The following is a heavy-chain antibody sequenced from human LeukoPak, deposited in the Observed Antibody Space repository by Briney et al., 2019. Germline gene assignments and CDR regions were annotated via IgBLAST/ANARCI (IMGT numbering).Heavy chain of an antibody. Sequence: PGGSLRLSCAASGFTFSSYAMNWVRQAPGKGLEWVSAISGSGAGTYYADSVKGRFTISRDNSKNTLYLQMNSLRVEDTAVYYCARGVSSGWYYFDFWGQGTLVTVS. CDR3: ARGVSSGWYYFDF. V-gene: IGHV3-23*01. CDR2: ISGSGAGT. J-gene: IGHJ4*02. CDR1: GFTFSSYA. D-gene: IGHD6-19*01.